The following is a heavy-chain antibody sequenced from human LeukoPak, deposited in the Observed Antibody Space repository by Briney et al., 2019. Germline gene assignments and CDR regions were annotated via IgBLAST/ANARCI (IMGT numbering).Heavy chain of an antibody. CDR3: ARVLGYSGYDLAY. D-gene: IGHD5-12*01. CDR1: GFTFSSYS. V-gene: IGHV3-48*01. Sequence: GGSLRLSCAASGFTFSSYSMNWVRQAPGKGLEWVSYISTSSTTIYYADSVKGRFTISRDNAKNSLYLQMNSLKTEDTAVYYCARVLGYSGYDLAYWGQGTLVTVSS. J-gene: IGHJ4*02. CDR2: ISTSSTTI.